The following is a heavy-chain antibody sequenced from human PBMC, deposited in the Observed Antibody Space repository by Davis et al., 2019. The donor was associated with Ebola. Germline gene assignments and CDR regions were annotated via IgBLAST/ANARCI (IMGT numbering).Heavy chain of an antibody. CDR1: GFSLSNARMG. CDR2: IFSNDEK. J-gene: IGHJ6*02. D-gene: IGHD3-3*01. V-gene: IGHV2-26*01. CDR3: ARIQMRSYDFWSGYYGGYYYYGMDV. Sequence: SGPTLVKPTETLTLTRTVSGFSLSNARMGVSWIRQPPGKALEWLAHIFSNDEKSYSTSLKSRLTISKDTSKSQVVLTMTNMDPVDTATYYCARIQMRSYDFWSGYYGGYYYYGMDVWGQGTTVTVSS.